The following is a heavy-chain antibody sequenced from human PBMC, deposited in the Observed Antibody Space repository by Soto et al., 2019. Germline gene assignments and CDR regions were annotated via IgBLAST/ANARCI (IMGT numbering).Heavy chain of an antibody. CDR3: VADPVGALGY. CDR1: GFTLTNSA. V-gene: IGHV1-58*01. CDR2: IVVGSGNT. Sequence: QMQLVQSGPEVKKPGTSVKVSCKASGFTLTNSAVQWVRQARGQRLEWIGWIVVGSGNTNYAQKFQENVTITRDMSTSTAYMELSSLRSEDTAVYYCVADPVGALGYWGQGTLVTVSS. J-gene: IGHJ4*02. D-gene: IGHD1-26*01.